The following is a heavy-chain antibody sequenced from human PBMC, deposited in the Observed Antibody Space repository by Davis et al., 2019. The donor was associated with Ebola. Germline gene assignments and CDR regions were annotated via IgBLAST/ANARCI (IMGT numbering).Heavy chain of an antibody. J-gene: IGHJ5*02. V-gene: IGHV3-23*01. CDR3: ARDRWDNWFDP. D-gene: IGHD1-26*01. CDR2: ISGSGGST. Sequence: PGGSLRLSCAASGFTFSSYAMSWVRQAPGKGLEWVSVISGSGGSTYYADSVKGRFTISRDNSKNTLYLQMDSLRAEDTAVYYCARDRWDNWFDPWGQGTLVTVSS. CDR1: GFTFSSYA.